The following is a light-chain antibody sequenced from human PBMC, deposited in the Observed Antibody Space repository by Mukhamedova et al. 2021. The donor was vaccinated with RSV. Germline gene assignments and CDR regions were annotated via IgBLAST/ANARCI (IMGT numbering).Light chain of an antibody. V-gene: IGKV1-39*01. CDR3: QQSYSALRWT. CDR2: GAS. J-gene: IGKJ1*01. Sequence: VTITCRSSQSISRYLNWYQQKPGKAPKLLIYGASSLQGGIPSRFSGSGSETDFTLTISSLQPEDFATYYCQQSYSALRWTF. CDR1: QSISRY.